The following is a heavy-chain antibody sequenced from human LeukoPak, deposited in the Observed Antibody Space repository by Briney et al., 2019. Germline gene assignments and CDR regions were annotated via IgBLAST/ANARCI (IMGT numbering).Heavy chain of an antibody. V-gene: IGHV3-7*01. Sequence: GGSLRLSCAPSGFTFSRHWMSWVRQAPGKGPEWVANIKQDGSERYYVDSVKGRFTISRDNAKNSPYLQMNSLRAEDTAVYYCARAIFGVVIIPPPYYSDVWGKGTTVTVSS. D-gene: IGHD3-3*01. CDR3: ARAIFGVVIIPPPYYSDV. CDR2: IKQDGSER. J-gene: IGHJ6*03. CDR1: GFTFSRHW.